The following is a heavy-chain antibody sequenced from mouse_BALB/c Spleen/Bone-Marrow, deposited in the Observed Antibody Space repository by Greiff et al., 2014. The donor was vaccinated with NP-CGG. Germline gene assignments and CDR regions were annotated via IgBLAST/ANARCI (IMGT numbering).Heavy chain of an antibody. Sequence: VHLVESGAELARPGASVKMSCKASGYTFTSHTMHWVKQRPGQGLEWIGFINPSSNYTNYNQKFKDKATLTADKSSSTAYMQLSSLTSEDSAVYYCARVLRWSLDYWGQGTTLTVSS. CDR3: ARVLRWSLDY. CDR1: GYTFTSHT. CDR2: INPSSNYT. J-gene: IGHJ2*01. V-gene: IGHV1-4*01. D-gene: IGHD6-2*01.